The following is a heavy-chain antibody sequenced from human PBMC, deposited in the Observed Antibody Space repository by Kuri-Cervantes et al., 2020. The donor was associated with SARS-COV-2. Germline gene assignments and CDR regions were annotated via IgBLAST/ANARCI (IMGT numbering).Heavy chain of an antibody. V-gene: IGHV4-39*07. J-gene: IGHJ4*02. CDR2: VYHSGAA. CDR1: GGSITSNGHY. Sequence: SETLSLTCTVSGGSITSNGHYWGWIRQSPGKGLEWIGNVYHSGAAYYNPSFRSRVTISIDTSKNQFSLKLSSVTAADTAVYYCARVGVSSGWYLDYWGQGTLVTVSS. CDR3: ARVGVSSGWYLDY. D-gene: IGHD6-19*01.